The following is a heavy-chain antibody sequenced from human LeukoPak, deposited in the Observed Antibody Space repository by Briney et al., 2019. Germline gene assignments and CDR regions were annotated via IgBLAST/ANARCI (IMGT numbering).Heavy chain of an antibody. D-gene: IGHD3-3*01. Sequence: KASETLSLTCAVYGGSFSGYYWCWIRQPPGKGLEWIGEINHSGSTNYNPSLKSRVTISVDTSKNQFSLKLSSVTAADTAVYYCARGRGFTIFGVVIEAESSDIDVWGQGTTVTVSS. V-gene: IGHV4-34*01. J-gene: IGHJ6*02. CDR2: INHSGST. CDR1: GGSFSGYY. CDR3: ARGRGFTIFGVVIEAESSDIDV.